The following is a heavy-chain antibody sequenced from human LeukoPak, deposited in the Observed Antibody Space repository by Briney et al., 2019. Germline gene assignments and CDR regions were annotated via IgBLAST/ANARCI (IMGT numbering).Heavy chain of an antibody. CDR3: ASGSSGYDP. D-gene: IGHD5-12*01. CDR1: GGSISSYY. Sequence: SQTLSLTCTVSGGSISSYYWSWIRQPAGKGLEWIGRIYSSGTTIYNPPLKSRVTMSVDTSKNQFSLKLSSVTAADTAVYFCASGSSGYDPWGQGTLVTVSS. J-gene: IGHJ5*02. CDR2: IYSSGTT. V-gene: IGHV4-4*07.